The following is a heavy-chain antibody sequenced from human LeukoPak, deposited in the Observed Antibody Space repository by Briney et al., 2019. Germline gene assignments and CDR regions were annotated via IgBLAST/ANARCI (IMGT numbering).Heavy chain of an antibody. CDR1: GVTFSNSG. D-gene: IGHD1-1*01. CDR3: ARDQLELGTHWFDP. CDR2: IIPVLEEA. V-gene: IGHV1-69*04. J-gene: IGHJ5*02. Sequence: ASVKVSCKASGVTFSNSGITWVRQAPGQGLEWMGRIIPVLEEAQYAQNFQGKVTITADKSTSTAYKELHSLTSEDTAVYYCARDQLELGTHWFDPWDQGTLVTVSS.